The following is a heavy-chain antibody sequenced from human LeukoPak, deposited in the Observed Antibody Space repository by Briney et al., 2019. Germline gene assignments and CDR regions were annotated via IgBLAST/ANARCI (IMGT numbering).Heavy chain of an antibody. V-gene: IGHV1-2*02. CDR2: INHNNGGT. CDR3: ARDQNFHGSGCYYGIDC. CDR1: GYTFTGYY. J-gene: IGHJ4*02. D-gene: IGHD3-22*01. Sequence: ASVKVSCKASGYTFTGYYIHWVRQAPGQGLEWIGWINHNNGGTNYAQKFQDRVTMTRDTSISTAYMELSRLTSDDTAVYYCARDQNFHGSGCYYGIDCWGQGTLVTVSS.